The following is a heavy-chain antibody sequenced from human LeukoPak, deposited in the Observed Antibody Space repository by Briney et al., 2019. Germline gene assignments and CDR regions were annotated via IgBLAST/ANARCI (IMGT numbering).Heavy chain of an antibody. V-gene: IGHV4-34*01. CDR2: INHSGST. D-gene: IGHD2-2*03. Sequence: SETLSLTCAVYGGSFSGYYWSWIRQPPGKGLEWIGEINHSGSTNYNPSLKSRVTISVDTSKNQFSPKLSSVTAADTAVYYCARVDSWFDPWGQGTLVTVSS. CDR1: GGSFSGYY. J-gene: IGHJ5*02. CDR3: ARVDSWFDP.